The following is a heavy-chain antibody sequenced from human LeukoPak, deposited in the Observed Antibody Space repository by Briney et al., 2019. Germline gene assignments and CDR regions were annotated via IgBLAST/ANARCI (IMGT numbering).Heavy chain of an antibody. Sequence: GGSLRLSCAASGFTFSSYWMSWVRQAPGKGLEWVANIKQDGSEKYYVDSVKGRFTISRDNAKNSLYLRMNSLRAEDTAVYYCARDGTQWLVPYYFDYWGQGTLVTVSS. CDR3: ARDGTQWLVPYYFDY. J-gene: IGHJ4*02. CDR2: IKQDGSEK. CDR1: GFTFSSYW. D-gene: IGHD6-19*01. V-gene: IGHV3-7*01.